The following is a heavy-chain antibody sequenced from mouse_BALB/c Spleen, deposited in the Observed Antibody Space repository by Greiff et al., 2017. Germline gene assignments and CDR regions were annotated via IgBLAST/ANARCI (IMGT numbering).Heavy chain of an antibody. Sequence: EVKVVESGGGLVQPGGSRKLSCAASGFTFSDYGMAWVRQAPGKGPEWVAFISNLAYSIYYADTVTGRFTISRENAKNTLYLEMSSLRSEDTAMYYCARNYYGSSYGFAYWGQGTLVTVSA. CDR1: GFTFSDYG. J-gene: IGHJ3*01. CDR2: ISNLAYSI. D-gene: IGHD1-1*01. CDR3: ARNYYGSSYGFAY. V-gene: IGHV5-15*02.